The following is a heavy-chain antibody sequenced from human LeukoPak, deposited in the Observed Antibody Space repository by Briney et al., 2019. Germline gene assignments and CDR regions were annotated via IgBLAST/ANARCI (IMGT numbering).Heavy chain of an antibody. CDR2: IIPIFGTA. V-gene: IGHV1-69*05. D-gene: IGHD6-13*01. CDR3: ARDSRYSSTYYMDV. J-gene: IGHJ6*03. CDR1: GGTFSGYA. Sequence: ASVKVSCKASGGTFSGYAISWVRQAPGQGLEWMGRIIPIFGTANYAQKFQGRVTIPTDESTSTAYMELSSLRSEDTAVYYCARDSRYSSTYYMDVWGKGTTVTVSS.